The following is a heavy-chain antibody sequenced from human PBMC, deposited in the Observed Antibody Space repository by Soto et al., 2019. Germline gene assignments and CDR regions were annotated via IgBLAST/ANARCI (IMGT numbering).Heavy chain of an antibody. V-gene: IGHV1-69*13. CDR2: IIPIFGTA. Sequence: GASVKVSCKASGGTFSSYAISWVRQAPGQGLEWMGGIIPIFGTANYAQKFQGRVTITADESTSTAYMELSSLRSEDTAVYYCARDQVWELPISYYYGMDVWGQGTTVTVSS. CDR3: ARDQVWELPISYYYGMDV. J-gene: IGHJ6*02. CDR1: GGTFSSYA. D-gene: IGHD1-26*01.